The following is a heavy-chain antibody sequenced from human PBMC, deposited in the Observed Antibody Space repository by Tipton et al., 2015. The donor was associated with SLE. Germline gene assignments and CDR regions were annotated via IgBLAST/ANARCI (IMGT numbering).Heavy chain of an antibody. CDR2: ITPSGGST. V-gene: IGHV1-46*01. CDR1: GYTFTSYY. CDR3: ARGDRTHDAFDI. Sequence: QLVQSGAEVEKPGASVKVSCKASGYTFTSYYMHWVRQAPGQGLEWMGIITPSGGSTSSAQKFQGRLTMTRDTSKSTVYMDLSRLRSEDTAVYYCARGDRTHDAFDIWGQVTMVTVSS. J-gene: IGHJ3*02.